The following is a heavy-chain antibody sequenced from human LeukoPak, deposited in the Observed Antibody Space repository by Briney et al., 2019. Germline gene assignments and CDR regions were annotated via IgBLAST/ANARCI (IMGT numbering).Heavy chain of an antibody. CDR1: GGSFSSYY. Sequence: PSETLSLTCTVSGGSFSSYYWSWIRQPPGKGLEWIGYIYYSGSTNYNPSLKSRVTISVDTSKNQFSLKLSSVTAADTAVYYCARLLAAAGAYYFDYWGQGTLVTVSS. CDR3: ARLLAAAGAYYFDY. D-gene: IGHD6-13*01. J-gene: IGHJ4*02. V-gene: IGHV4-59*08. CDR2: IYYSGST.